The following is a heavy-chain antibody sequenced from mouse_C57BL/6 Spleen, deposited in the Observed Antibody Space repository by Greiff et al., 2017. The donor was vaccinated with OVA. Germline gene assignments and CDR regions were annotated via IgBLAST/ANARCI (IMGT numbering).Heavy chain of an antibody. CDR1: GFTFSSYG. CDR2: ISSGGSYT. Sequence: EVKLMESGGDLVKPGGSLKLSCAASGFTFSSYGMSWVRQTPDKRLEWVATISSGGSYTYYPDSVKGRFTISRDNAKNNLYLQMSSLKAEDTAMYYCTRHGTTSLDYWGQGTTLTVSS. J-gene: IGHJ2*01. D-gene: IGHD1-1*01. CDR3: TRHGTTSLDY. V-gene: IGHV5-6*01.